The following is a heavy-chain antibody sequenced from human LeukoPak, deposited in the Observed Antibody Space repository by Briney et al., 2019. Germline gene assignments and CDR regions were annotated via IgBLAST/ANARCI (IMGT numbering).Heavy chain of an antibody. CDR3: ARVPDDYGGNSAYFDL. J-gene: IGHJ2*01. D-gene: IGHD4-23*01. Sequence: ASVKVSCKASGGTFSSYAIGWVRQAPGQGLEWMGGIIPIFGTANYAQKFQGRVTITTDESTSTAYMELSSLRSEDTAVYYCARVPDDYGGNSAYFDLWGRGTLVTVSS. CDR2: IIPIFGTA. V-gene: IGHV1-69*05. CDR1: GGTFSSYA.